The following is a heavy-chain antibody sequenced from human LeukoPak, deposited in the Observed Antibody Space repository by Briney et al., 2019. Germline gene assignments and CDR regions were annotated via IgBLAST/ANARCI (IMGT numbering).Heavy chain of an antibody. V-gene: IGHV1-18*04. Sequence: ASVKVSCKASGHTFSIYNMHWVRQAPGQGLEWMGWISAYNGNTNYAQKLQGRVTMTTDTSTSTAYMELRSLRSDDTAVYYCARHYYDSSGNFDYWGQGTLVTVSS. CDR2: ISAYNGNT. J-gene: IGHJ4*02. D-gene: IGHD3-22*01. CDR3: ARHYYDSSGNFDY. CDR1: GHTFSIYN.